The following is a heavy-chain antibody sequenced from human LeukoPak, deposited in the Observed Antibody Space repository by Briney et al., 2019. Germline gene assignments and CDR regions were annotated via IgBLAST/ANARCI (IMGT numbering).Heavy chain of an antibody. CDR3: ASLEGEDCSSTSCEIAFDY. V-gene: IGHV3-21*01. J-gene: IGHJ4*02. Sequence: GGSLRLSCAASGFTFSSYSMNWVRQAPGKGLEWVSSISSSSSYIYYADSVKGRFIISRDNAKNSLYLQMNSLRAEDTAVYYCASLEGEDCSSTSCEIAFDYWGQGTLVTVSS. CDR2: ISSSSSYI. CDR1: GFTFSSYS. D-gene: IGHD2-2*01.